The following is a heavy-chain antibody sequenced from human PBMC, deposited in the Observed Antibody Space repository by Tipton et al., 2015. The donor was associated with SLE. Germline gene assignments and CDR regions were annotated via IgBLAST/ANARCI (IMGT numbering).Heavy chain of an antibody. CDR1: GFTVSSNY. D-gene: IGHD3-3*01. Sequence: SLRLSCAASGFTVSSNYMSWVRQAPGKGLEWVSAIYSGGSTYYADSVKGRFTISRDNSKNTLYLQMNSLRAEDTAVYYCARDYDFWSGYYYWGQGTLVTVSS. CDR3: ARDYDFWSGYYY. V-gene: IGHV3-66*01. J-gene: IGHJ4*02. CDR2: IYSGGST.